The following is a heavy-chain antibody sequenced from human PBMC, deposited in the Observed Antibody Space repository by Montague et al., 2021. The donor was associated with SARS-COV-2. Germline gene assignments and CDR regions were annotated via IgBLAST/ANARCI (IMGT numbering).Heavy chain of an antibody. CDR3: ARDDFRIAAAVFDY. CDR1: GFTFSSYS. Sequence: SLRLSCEASGFTFSSYSMNWVRQAPGKGLEWVSSISSSSSYIYYADSVKGRFTISRDNAKNSLYLQMNSLRAEDTAVYYCARDDFRIAAAVFDYWGQGTLVTVSS. CDR2: ISSSSSYI. V-gene: IGHV3-21*01. D-gene: IGHD6-13*01. J-gene: IGHJ4*02.